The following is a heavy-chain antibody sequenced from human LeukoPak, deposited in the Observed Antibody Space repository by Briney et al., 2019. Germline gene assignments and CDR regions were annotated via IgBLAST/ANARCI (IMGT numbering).Heavy chain of an antibody. CDR1: GDSVSSNSAA. CDR3: ARTEELAVAGTGGFDY. D-gene: IGHD6-19*01. CDR2: TYYRSKWYN. Sequence: SQTLSLTCAISGDSVSSNSAAWNWIRQSPSRGLEWLGSTYYRSKWYNDYAVSVKSRITINPDTSKNQFSLQLNSVTPEDTAVYYCARTEELAVAGTGGFDYWGQGTLVTVSS. V-gene: IGHV6-1*01. J-gene: IGHJ4*02.